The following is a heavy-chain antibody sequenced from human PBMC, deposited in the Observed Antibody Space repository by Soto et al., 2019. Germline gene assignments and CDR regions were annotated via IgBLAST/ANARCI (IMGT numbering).Heavy chain of an antibody. Sequence: QLQLQESGPGLVKPSETLSLTCTVSGDSISSSSYYWGWIRQPPGKGLEWIGYFYYSGSIYYNPSLKGRVTISVDTSKNQFSLRLSSVPAVDTAVYYCVRNTAAAAGTRGYWGQGTLVTVSS. CDR3: VRNTAAAAGTRGY. CDR2: FYYSGSI. CDR1: GDSISSSSYY. J-gene: IGHJ4*02. D-gene: IGHD6-13*01. V-gene: IGHV4-39*01.